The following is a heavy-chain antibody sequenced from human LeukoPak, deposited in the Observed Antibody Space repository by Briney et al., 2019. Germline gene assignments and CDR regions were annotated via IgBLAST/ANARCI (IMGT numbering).Heavy chain of an antibody. CDR1: GYTFTSYD. J-gene: IGHJ5*02. CDR3: ARGLRYCSSTSCYTGIVWFDP. Sequence: ASVKVSCKASGYTFTSYDINWVRQANGQGLEWMGWMNPNSGNTGYAQKFQGRVTMTRNTSISTAYMELSSLRSEDTAVYYCARGLRYCSSTSCYTGIVWFDPWGQGTLVTVSP. D-gene: IGHD2-2*02. CDR2: MNPNSGNT. V-gene: IGHV1-8*01.